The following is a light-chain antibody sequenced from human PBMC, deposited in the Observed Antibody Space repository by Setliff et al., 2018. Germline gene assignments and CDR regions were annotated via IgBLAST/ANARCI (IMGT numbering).Light chain of an antibody. CDR2: EVT. CDR1: NSDIGTYNL. CDR3: SSYGRNRSYVYVL. J-gene: IGLJ2*01. V-gene: IGLV2-23*02. Sequence: QSAMTQAASVSGSPGQSITISCTGANSDIGTYNLVSWYQQYPGRAPNLMIYEVTRRPSGVSDRFSASKSGNTASLTISGLQAEDEADYYCSSYGRNRSYVYVLFGGVTKVTVL.